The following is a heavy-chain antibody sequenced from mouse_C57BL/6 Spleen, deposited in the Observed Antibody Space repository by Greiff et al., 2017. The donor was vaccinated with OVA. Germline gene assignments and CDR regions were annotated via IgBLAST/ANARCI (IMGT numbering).Heavy chain of an antibody. Sequence: EVNLVESEGGLVQPGSSMKLSCTASGFTFSDYYMAWVRQVPEKGLEWVANINYDGSSTYYLDSLKSRFIISRDNAKNILYLQMSSLKSEDTATYYCARPYGYVGYFDVWGTGTTVTVSS. CDR1: GFTFSDYY. D-gene: IGHD2-2*01. CDR3: ARPYGYVGYFDV. J-gene: IGHJ1*03. CDR2: INYDGSST. V-gene: IGHV5-16*01.